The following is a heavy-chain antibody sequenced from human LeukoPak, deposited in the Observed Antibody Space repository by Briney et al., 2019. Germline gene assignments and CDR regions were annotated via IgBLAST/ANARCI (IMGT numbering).Heavy chain of an antibody. V-gene: IGHV3-7*01. CDR1: GFTVSSNY. CDR2: IKQDSSEE. D-gene: IGHD6-13*01. CDR3: ARSLGFDY. J-gene: IGHJ4*02. Sequence: GGSLRLSCAASGFTVSSNYMSWVRQAPGKGLEWVANIKQDSSEEYYVDSVKGRFTISRDNAKNSLFLQMNSLRAEDTAVYYCARSLGFDYWGQGTLVTVSS.